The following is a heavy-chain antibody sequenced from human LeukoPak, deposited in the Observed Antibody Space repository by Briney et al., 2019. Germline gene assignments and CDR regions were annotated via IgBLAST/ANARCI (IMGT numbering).Heavy chain of an antibody. D-gene: IGHD1-26*01. J-gene: IGHJ3*02. V-gene: IGHV3-74*01. CDR1: GFTFSSYW. CDR3: ARAGGATGAFDI. CDR2: INSDGSST. Sequence: QPGGFLRVSFAASGFTFSSYWIHWVRQAPGKGLVWVSRINSDGSSTSYADSVKGRFTISRDNAKNTLYLQMNSLRAEDTAVYYCARAGGATGAFDIWGQGTMVTVSS.